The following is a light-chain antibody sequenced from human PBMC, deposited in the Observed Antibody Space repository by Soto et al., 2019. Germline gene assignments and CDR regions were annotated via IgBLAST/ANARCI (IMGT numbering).Light chain of an antibody. J-gene: IGKJ1*01. CDR2: DAS. Sequence: DLQMTPSPSTLSASVGDRVTITCRASQSISSWLAWYQQKPGKAAKLLIYDASSLESGVPSRFSGSGSGTEFTLTISSLQPDDFATYYCQQYNSYSWTFGQGTKVDIK. CDR3: QQYNSYSWT. CDR1: QSISSW. V-gene: IGKV1-5*01.